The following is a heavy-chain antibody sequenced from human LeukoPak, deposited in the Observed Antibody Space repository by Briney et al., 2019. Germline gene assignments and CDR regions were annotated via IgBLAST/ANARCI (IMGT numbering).Heavy chain of an antibody. CDR3: ARGAGSSWFDY. J-gene: IGHJ4*02. CDR2: LNPNNGGT. V-gene: IGHV1-2*02. D-gene: IGHD6-13*01. Sequence: ASVKVSCKASVYTFTGYYIHWVRHAPGQGLEWMGWLNPNNGGTNYAQKFQGRVTMTRDTSISTAYMELSSLTSDDTAVYYCARGAGSSWFDYWGQGTLVTVSS. CDR1: VYTFTGYY.